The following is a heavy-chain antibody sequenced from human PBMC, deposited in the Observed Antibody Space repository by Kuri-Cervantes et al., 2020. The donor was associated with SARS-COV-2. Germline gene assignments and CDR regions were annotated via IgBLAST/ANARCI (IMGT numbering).Heavy chain of an antibody. CDR3: ARDSINWGYDY. Sequence: GGSLRLSCTASGFTFGDYAMSWVRQAPGKGLEWVGFIRSKAYGGTTEYAASVKGRFTISRDDSKSIAYLQMNSLKTEDTAVYYCARDSINWGYDYWGQGTLVTVSS. V-gene: IGHV3-49*04. CDR2: IRSKAYGGTT. D-gene: IGHD7-27*01. J-gene: IGHJ4*02. CDR1: GFTFGDYA.